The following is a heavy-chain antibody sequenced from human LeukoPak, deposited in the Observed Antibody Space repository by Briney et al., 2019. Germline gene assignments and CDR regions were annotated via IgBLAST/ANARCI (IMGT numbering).Heavy chain of an antibody. J-gene: IGHJ6*03. CDR2: IYHSGST. V-gene: IGHV4-4*02. Sequence: SGTLSLTRAVSGGSISSSNWWSWVRQPPGKGLEWIGEIYHSGSTNYNPSLKSRVTISVDKSKNQFSLKLSSVTAADTAVYYCARGLRLLGYYYYMDVWGKGTTVTVSS. CDR1: GGSISSSNW. D-gene: IGHD4-17*01. CDR3: ARGLRLLGYYYYMDV.